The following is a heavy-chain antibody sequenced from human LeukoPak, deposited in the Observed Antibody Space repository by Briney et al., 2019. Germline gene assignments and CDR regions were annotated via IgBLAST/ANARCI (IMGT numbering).Heavy chain of an antibody. D-gene: IGHD1-26*01. V-gene: IGHV3-23*01. Sequence: GGSLRLSCAASGFTFSSYDMSWVRQAPGKGLEWVSAISGSGGSTYYADSVKGRFTISRDNSKNTLYLQMNSLRAEDTAVYYCAKDVGALVGATLDYWGQGTLVTVSS. CDR2: ISGSGGST. CDR3: AKDVGALVGATLDY. CDR1: GFTFSSYD. J-gene: IGHJ4*02.